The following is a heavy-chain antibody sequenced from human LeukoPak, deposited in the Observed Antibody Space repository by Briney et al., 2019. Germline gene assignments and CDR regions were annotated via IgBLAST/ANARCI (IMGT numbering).Heavy chain of an antibody. V-gene: IGHV3-23*01. D-gene: IGHD5-18*01. CDR1: VFTFSSYA. J-gene: IGHJ4*02. CDR2: ISGSGDST. CDR3: AKDQGAYTAMVGNYFDY. Sequence: GGSLRLSCAASVFTFSSYAMSWVRQAPGKGLEWVSAISGSGDSTYYVDSVKGRFTISRDNSKNTLYLQMNSLRAEDTAVYYCAKDQGAYTAMVGNYFDYWGQGTLVTVSS.